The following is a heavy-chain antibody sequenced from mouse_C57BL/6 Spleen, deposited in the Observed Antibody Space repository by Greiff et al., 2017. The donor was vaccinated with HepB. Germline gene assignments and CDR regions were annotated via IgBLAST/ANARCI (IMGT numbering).Heavy chain of an antibody. Sequence: VQLQQSGAELVKPGASVKLSCKASGYTFTEYTIHWVKQRSGQGLEWIGWFYPGSGSIKYNEKFKDKATLTADKSSITVYMELSRLTSEDSAVYVCARQEDGSGYGYYAMDYWGQGTSVTVSS. J-gene: IGHJ4*01. CDR1: GYTFTEYT. V-gene: IGHV1-62-2*01. D-gene: IGHD3-2*02. CDR3: ARQEDGSGYGYYAMDY. CDR2: FYPGSGSI.